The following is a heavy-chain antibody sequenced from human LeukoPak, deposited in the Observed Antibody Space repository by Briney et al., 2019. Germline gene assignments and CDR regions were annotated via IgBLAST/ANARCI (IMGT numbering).Heavy chain of an antibody. Sequence: GGSLRLSCAASGFTFSSYAMSWVRQAPGKGLEWVAIIWYDGSNAYYADSVKGRFTISRDNSKNTLYLQMNSLRADDTAVYYCARLVGARGGYFDYWGQGTLVTVSS. CDR3: ARLVGARGGYFDY. CDR2: IWYDGSNA. J-gene: IGHJ4*02. CDR1: GFTFSSYA. V-gene: IGHV3-33*08. D-gene: IGHD1-26*01.